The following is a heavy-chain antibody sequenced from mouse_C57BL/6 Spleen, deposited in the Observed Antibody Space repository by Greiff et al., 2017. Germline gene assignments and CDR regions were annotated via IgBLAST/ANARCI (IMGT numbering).Heavy chain of an antibody. Sequence: QLQQSGPELVKPGASVKISCKASGYAFSSSWMNWVKQRPGKGLEWIGRIYPGDGDTNYNGKFKGKATLTADKSSSTAYMQLSSLTSEDSAVYFCARGGLRRGDYAMDYWGQGTSVTVSS. D-gene: IGHD2-4*01. V-gene: IGHV1-82*01. CDR1: GYAFSSSW. J-gene: IGHJ4*01. CDR2: IYPGDGDT. CDR3: ARGGLRRGDYAMDY.